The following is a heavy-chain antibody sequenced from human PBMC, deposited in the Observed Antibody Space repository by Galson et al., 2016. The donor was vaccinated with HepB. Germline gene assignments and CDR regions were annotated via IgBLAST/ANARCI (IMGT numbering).Heavy chain of an antibody. CDR3: ARTVTTVTPHNSNDLDV. V-gene: IGHV4-34*01. Sequence: LSLTCALHGASLRDYYWSWVRQPPGMGLQWIGEINYVGRTNYIPSPKSRVTISIDMSKNHFSLNLGSVTAADTAIYYCARTVTTVTPHNSNDLDVWGQGTTVTVS. D-gene: IGHD4-11*01. J-gene: IGHJ6*02. CDR2: INYVGRT. CDR1: GASLRDYY.